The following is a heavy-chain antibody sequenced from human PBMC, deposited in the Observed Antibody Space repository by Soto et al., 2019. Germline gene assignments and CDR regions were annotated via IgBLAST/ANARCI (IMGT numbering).Heavy chain of an antibody. J-gene: IGHJ6*03. Sequence: ASVKVSCKASGYTFTSYGISWVRQAPGQGLEWMGWISAYNGNTNYAQKLQGRVTMTTDTSTSTAYMELRSLRSDDTAVYYCARFFRLQVFLTKQPHPYYMVFRCTGITVTLSS. CDR3: ARFFRLQVFLTKQPHPYYMVF. CDR1: GYTFTSYG. CDR2: ISAYNGNT. D-gene: IGHD4-4*01. V-gene: IGHV1-18*01.